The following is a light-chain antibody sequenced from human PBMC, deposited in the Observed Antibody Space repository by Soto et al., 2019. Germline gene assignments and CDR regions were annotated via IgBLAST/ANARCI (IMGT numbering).Light chain of an antibody. V-gene: IGLV2-14*01. Sequence: QSVLTQPASVSGSPGQSITISCTGTSSDVGGYNYVSWYQLHPGKAPKLMIHEVSERPSGVSNRFSGSKSGNTASLTISGLQAEDEADYYCASYASSVTYVFGSGTKVPS. CDR2: EVS. CDR1: SSDVGGYNY. CDR3: ASYASSVTYV. J-gene: IGLJ1*01.